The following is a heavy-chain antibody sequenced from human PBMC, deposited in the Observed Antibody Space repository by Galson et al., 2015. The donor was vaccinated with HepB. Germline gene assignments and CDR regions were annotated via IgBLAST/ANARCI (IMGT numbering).Heavy chain of an antibody. J-gene: IGHJ4*02. CDR3: AKDQVGVACVDY. D-gene: IGHD2-15*01. CDR2: IKNGGTNT. V-gene: IGHV3-23*01. Sequence: SLRLSCAASGFTFNNHAMSWVRQAPGKGLGWVPAIKNGGTNTYYADSVKGRFTISRDNSKNTLYLQMNSLRAEDTAVYYCAKDQVGVACVDYWGQGTLVTVSS. CDR1: GFTFNNHA.